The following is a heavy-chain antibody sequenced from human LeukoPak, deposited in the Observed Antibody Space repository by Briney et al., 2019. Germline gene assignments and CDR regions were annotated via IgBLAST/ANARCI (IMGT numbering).Heavy chain of an antibody. CDR1: GGSISSSSYY. J-gene: IGHJ5*02. CDR2: IYYSGST. CDR3: ARVGEDCSSTSCSNWFDP. V-gene: IGHV4-39*01. D-gene: IGHD2-2*01. Sequence: SETLSLTCTVSGGSISSSSYYWGWIRQPPGKGLEWIGSIYYSGSTYYNPSLKSRVTISVDTSKNQFSLKLSSVTAADTAVYYCARVGEDCSSTSCSNWFDPWGQGTLVTVSS.